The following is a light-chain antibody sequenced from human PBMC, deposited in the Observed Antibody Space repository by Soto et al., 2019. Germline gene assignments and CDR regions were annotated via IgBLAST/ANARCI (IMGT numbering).Light chain of an antibody. J-gene: IGKJ1*01. CDR3: QKYDSYSWT. V-gene: IGKV1-5*01. CDR2: DAS. CDR1: QNIRNW. Sequence: GDSVTLTCRASQNIRNWLAWYQQKPGKAPNPLIYDASSLKSGVPARFSGSGSGTEFILTISRLQPDDFATYYCQKYDSYSWTFGQGTKVDIK.